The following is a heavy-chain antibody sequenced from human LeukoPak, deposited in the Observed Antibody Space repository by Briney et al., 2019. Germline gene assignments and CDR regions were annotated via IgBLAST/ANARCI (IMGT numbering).Heavy chain of an antibody. CDR1: VFTFSRYS. CDR2: IYSGSSTI. D-gene: IGHD5-18*01. J-gene: IGHJ3*02. CDR3: ARGVGDIYGPLSFHI. V-gene: IGHV3-48*02. Sequence: PGGSLRLSPAASVFTFSRYSTNWVRQAPGMGLEWISYIYSGSSTIYYADSVKGRFTISRDNAKNSLYLQMNSLRDDDTAVYYCARGVGDIYGPLSFHILGGGAILSVSS.